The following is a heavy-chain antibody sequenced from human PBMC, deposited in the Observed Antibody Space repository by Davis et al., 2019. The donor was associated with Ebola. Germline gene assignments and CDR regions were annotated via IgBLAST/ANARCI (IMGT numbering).Heavy chain of an antibody. J-gene: IGHJ4*02. CDR1: GYTFTSYY. CDR3: ARGYGPKCRGGTCVNDS. V-gene: IGHV1-8*02. CDR2: MNPYSGNT. Sequence: ASVKVSCKASGYTFTSYYMHWVRQASGQGLEWMGWMNPYSGNTGYVEKFKGRVTMTRNPSISTAYMELSSLRIDDTAVYYCARGYGPKCRGGTCVNDSWGQGTLVTVSS. D-gene: IGHD2-15*01.